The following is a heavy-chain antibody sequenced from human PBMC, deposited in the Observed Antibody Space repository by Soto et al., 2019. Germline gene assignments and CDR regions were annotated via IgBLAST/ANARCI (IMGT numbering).Heavy chain of an antibody. J-gene: IGHJ6*02. CDR2: ISYDGSNK. Sequence: QVQLVESGGGVVQPGRSLRLSCAASGFTFSSYGMHWVRQAPGKGLEWVAVISYDGSNKYYADSVKGRFTISRDNSKNTLSLQMTSLRSEDTAVYYCARTMATMGYYYGIDVCGQGTTVTVSS. V-gene: IGHV3-30*03. D-gene: IGHD5-12*01. CDR1: GFTFSSYG. CDR3: ARTMATMGYYYGIDV.